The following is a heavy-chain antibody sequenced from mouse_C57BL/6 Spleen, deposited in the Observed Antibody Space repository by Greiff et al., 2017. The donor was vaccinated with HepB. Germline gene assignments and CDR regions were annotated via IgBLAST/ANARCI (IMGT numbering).Heavy chain of an antibody. J-gene: IGHJ2*01. Sequence: QVQLQQSGAELVRPGTSVKVSCKASGYAFTNYLIEWVKQRPGQGLEWIGVINPGSGGTNYNEKFKGKATLTADKSSSTAYMQLSSRTSEDSAVYFCARKADYWGQGTTLTVSS. V-gene: IGHV1-54*01. CDR3: ARKADY. CDR2: INPGSGGT. CDR1: GYAFTNYL.